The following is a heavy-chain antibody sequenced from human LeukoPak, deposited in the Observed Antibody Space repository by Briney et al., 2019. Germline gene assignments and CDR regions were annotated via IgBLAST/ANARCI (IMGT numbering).Heavy chain of an antibody. CDR2: IYSGGST. J-gene: IGHJ4*02. D-gene: IGHD3-22*01. CDR1: GFTVSSNY. CDR3: ARGPDYYESSGYSV. Sequence: PGGSLRLSCAASGFTVSSNYMSWVRQAPGKGLEWVSVIYSGGSTYYADSVKGRFTISRHNSKNTLYLQMNSLRAEDTAVYYCARGPDYYESSGYSVWGQGTLVTVSS. V-gene: IGHV3-53*04.